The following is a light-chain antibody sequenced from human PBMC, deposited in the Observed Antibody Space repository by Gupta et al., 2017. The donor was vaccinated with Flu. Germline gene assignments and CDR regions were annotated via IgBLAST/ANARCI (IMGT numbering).Light chain of an antibody. J-gene: IGKJ2*01. CDR2: KAS. Sequence: DIQMTQSPSTLSASVGDRVTITCRAIQSISGWLAWYQQKPGKAPILLVYKASSLATGVPSWFSGSGSGTEFILTISSLRPDDFATYYCQQYDDYPYTFGQGTKLEIK. V-gene: IGKV1-5*03. CDR3: QQYDDYPYT. CDR1: QSISGW.